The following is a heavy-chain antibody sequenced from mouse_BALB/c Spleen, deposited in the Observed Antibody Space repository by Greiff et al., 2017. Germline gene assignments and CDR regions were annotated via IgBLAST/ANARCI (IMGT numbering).Heavy chain of an antibody. CDR3: ARSPYGNYWYFDV. Sequence: EVQRVESGPSLVKPSQTLSLTCSVTGDSITSGYWNWIRKFPGNKLEYMGYISYSGSTYYNPSLKSRISITRDTSKNQYYLQLNSVTTEDTATYYCARSPYGNYWYFDVWGAGTTVTVSS. D-gene: IGHD2-1*01. J-gene: IGHJ1*01. CDR2: ISYSGST. V-gene: IGHV3-8*02. CDR1: GDSITSGY.